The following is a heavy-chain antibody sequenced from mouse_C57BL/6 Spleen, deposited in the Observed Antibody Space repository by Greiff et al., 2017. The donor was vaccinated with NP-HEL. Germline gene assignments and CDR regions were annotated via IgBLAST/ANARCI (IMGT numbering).Heavy chain of an antibody. CDR2: IFPGSGST. V-gene: IGHV1-9*01. J-gene: IGHJ4*01. Sequence: QVQLQQSGAELMKPGASVKLSCKASGYTFTGYWIEWVKQRPGHGLEWIGEIFPGSGSTNYNEKFKGKATFTADTSSNTAYMQLSSLTSEDSAIYYCAHSSGYDDMDDWGKGTSVTVSS. CDR1: GYTFTGYW. CDR3: AHSSGYDDMDD. D-gene: IGHD3-2*02.